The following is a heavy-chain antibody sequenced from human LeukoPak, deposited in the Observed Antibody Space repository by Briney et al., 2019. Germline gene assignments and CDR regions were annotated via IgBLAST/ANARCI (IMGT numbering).Heavy chain of an antibody. CDR3: ARDEGLLAARPYPN. J-gene: IGHJ4*02. D-gene: IGHD6-6*01. Sequence: GGSLRLSCAASGFTFSDYYMSWVRQAPGKGLEWVSYISSSGSTIYYADSVKGRFTISRDNAKNSLCLQMNSLRAEDTGVYYCARDEGLLAARPYPNWGQGTLVTVSS. CDR2: ISSSGSTI. V-gene: IGHV3-11*01. CDR1: GFTFSDYY.